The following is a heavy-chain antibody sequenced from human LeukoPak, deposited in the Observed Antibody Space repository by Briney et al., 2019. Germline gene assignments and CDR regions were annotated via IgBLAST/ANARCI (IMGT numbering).Heavy chain of an antibody. J-gene: IGHJ3*02. CDR1: GYTFTGYY. Sequence: ASVKVSCKASGYTFTGYYMHWVRQAPGQGLEWMGWINPNSGGTNYAQKFQGRVTMTRDTSISTAYMELSRLGSDDTAVYYCALLLTGRGHAFDIWGQGTMVTVSS. CDR3: ALLLTGRGHAFDI. V-gene: IGHV1-2*02. D-gene: IGHD7-27*01. CDR2: INPNSGGT.